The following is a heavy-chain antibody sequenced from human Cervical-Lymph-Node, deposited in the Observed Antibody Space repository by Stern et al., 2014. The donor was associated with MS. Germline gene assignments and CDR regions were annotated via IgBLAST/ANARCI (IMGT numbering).Heavy chain of an antibody. Sequence: QVQLVQSGAEVKKPGSSVKVSCKASGGTFSNYGISWVRQAPGHGLVWMGGIIPFFGTANYARNFQGRVTFPADESTSTAYMELSSLRSGDTAVYYCAREFSYDTSGYYFYYWGQGTLVTVSS. V-gene: IGHV1-69*01. CDR2: IIPFFGTA. CDR1: GGTFSNYG. D-gene: IGHD3-22*01. J-gene: IGHJ4*02. CDR3: AREFSYDTSGYYFYY.